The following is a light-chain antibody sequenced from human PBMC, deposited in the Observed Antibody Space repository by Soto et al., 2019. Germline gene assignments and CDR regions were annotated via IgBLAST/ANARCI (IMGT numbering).Light chain of an antibody. J-gene: IGKJ5*01. Sequence: DIQMTQSPSAMSASVGDRVTITCRASQGIDNYLAWFQQKPGKVPQRLIYAASTLQSGVPSRFSGSGSGTEFTLTINSLQPEDFATYYCQQAASFPITFGQGTRLEIK. V-gene: IGKV1-17*03. CDR2: AAS. CDR1: QGIDNY. CDR3: QQAASFPIT.